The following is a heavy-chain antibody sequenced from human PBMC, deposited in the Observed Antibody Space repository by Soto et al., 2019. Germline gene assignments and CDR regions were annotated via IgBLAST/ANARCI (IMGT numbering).Heavy chain of an antibody. Sequence: QVQLQQWGAGLLKPSETLSLTCTVNGGSLTGYYWSWIRQPPGKGLEWIGEVKDGGSTNYSPSLRGRVSISADTSKNHFSLRLNSVTAADTAVYFCARGQEGIVATHWDQGALDTVSS. J-gene: IGHJ4*02. CDR2: VKDGGST. CDR1: GGSLTGYY. D-gene: IGHD5-12*01. CDR3: ARGQEGIVATH. V-gene: IGHV4-34*01.